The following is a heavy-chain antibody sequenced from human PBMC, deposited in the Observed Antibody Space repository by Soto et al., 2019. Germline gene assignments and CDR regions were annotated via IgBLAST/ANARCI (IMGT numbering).Heavy chain of an antibody. CDR1: GGSISNYY. V-gene: IGHV4-59*01. CDR3: ARENRGGYSSSWYLSSDAFDI. D-gene: IGHD6-13*01. CDR2: IYYSGST. Sequence: PSETLSLTCTASGGSISNYYRTWIRQPPGKGLEWIGYIYYSGSTNYNPSLKSRVTISVDTSKNQFSLKLSSVTAADTAVYYCARENRGGYSSSWYLSSDAFDIWGQGTTVTVSS. J-gene: IGHJ3*02.